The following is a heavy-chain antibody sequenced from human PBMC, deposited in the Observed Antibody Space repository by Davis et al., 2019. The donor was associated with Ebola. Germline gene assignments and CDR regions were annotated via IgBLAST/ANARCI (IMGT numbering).Heavy chain of an antibody. CDR2: IIPIFGTA. CDR1: GGTFSTYA. D-gene: IGHD4-17*01. J-gene: IGHJ4*02. Sequence: AASVKVSCKASGGTFSTYAISWVRQAPGQGLEWMGGIIPIFGTANYAQKFQGRVTITADESTSTAYMELSSLRSEDTAVYYCAREGGNDYGDPPFDYWGQGTLVTVSS. V-gene: IGHV1-69*13. CDR3: AREGGNDYGDPPFDY.